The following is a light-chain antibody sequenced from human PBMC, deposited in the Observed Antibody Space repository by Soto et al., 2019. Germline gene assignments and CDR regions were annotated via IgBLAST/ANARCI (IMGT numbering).Light chain of an antibody. CDR2: KAF. J-gene: IGKJ1*01. V-gene: IGKV1-5*03. Sequence: DLQMTQSPSTLSASVGDRVTITCRASQSISSWLAWYQQKPGKAPKLLIYKAFSLESGVPSRFSGSGSGTEFPLTISSLQPDDFATYYCQRERAFGQGTKVEIK. CDR1: QSISSW. CDR3: QRERA.